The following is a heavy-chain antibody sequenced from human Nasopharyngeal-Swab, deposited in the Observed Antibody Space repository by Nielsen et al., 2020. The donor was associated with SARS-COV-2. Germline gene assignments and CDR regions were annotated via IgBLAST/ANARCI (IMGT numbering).Heavy chain of an antibody. J-gene: IGHJ4*02. CDR2: ISAYNGNT. V-gene: IGHV1-18*01. Sequence: ASVQVSCKASGYTFTSYGLSWVRQAPGQGLEWMGWISAYNGNTNYAQKLQGRVTMTTDPSPSTAYMELRSLRSDDTAVYYCARDHPTYPSHWGQGTLVTVSS. CDR3: ARDHPTYPSH. D-gene: IGHD2-2*01. CDR1: GYTFTSYG.